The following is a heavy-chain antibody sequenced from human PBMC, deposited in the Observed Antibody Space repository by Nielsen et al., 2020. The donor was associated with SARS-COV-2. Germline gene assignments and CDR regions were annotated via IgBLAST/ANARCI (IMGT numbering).Heavy chain of an antibody. D-gene: IGHD3-9*01. J-gene: IGHJ3*01. Sequence: ASVKVSCKASGYSFTRNGISWVRQAPGQGLEWMGWISGYNGDTNYEQRFQGRVTMTADTSTSTAYMELRSLKSDDTAVYYCARDALRYFDWFFVDSFDLWGQGTVVTVSS. CDR2: ISGYNGDT. V-gene: IGHV1-18*01. CDR1: GYSFTRNG. CDR3: ARDALRYFDWFFVDSFDL.